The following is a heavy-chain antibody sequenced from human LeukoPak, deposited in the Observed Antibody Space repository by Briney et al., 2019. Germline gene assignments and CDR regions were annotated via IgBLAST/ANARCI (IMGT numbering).Heavy chain of an antibody. CDR2: IHPRSGET. V-gene: IGHV1-2*02. CDR3: ARDGEYGTGSYYRGYFDY. CDR1: GYSFTAFY. Sequence: ASVKVSCKASGYSFTAFYIHWVRQAPGQGLEWMGWIHPRSGETNYAYKFKGRVTMTRDTSISTAYMDLGSLGSDDTAVYYCARDGEYGTGSYYRGYFDYWGQGILVTVSS. D-gene: IGHD3-10*01. J-gene: IGHJ4*02.